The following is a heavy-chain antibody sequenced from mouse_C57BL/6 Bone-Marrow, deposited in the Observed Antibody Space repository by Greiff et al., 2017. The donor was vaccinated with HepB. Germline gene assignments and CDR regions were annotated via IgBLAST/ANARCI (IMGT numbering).Heavy chain of an antibody. J-gene: IGHJ4*01. CDR2: IWWDDDK. V-gene: IGHV8-8*01. D-gene: IGHD1-1*01. CDR1: GFSLSTFGMG. Sequence: QVTLKVSGPGILQPSQTLSLTCSFSGFSLSTFGMGVGWIRQPSGKGLEWLAHIWWDDDKYYNPALKSRLTISKDTSKNQVFLKIANVDTADTATYYCARIAILWDYGSGPMDYWGQGTSVTVSS. CDR3: ARIAILWDYGSGPMDY.